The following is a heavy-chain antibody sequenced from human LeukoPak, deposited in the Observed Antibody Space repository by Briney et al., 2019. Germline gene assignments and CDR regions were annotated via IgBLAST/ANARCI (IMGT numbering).Heavy chain of an antibody. CDR2: IYYSGST. V-gene: IGHV4-59*01. J-gene: IGHJ4*02. Sequence: SETLSLTCTVSGGSISSYYWSWIRQPPGKGLEYIGYIYYSGSTNYNPSLKSRVTISVDTSKNQFSLKLSSVTAADTAVYYCARGLDFHDSSGDYWGQGTLVTVSS. CDR1: GGSISSYY. CDR3: ARGLDFHDSSGDY. D-gene: IGHD3-22*01.